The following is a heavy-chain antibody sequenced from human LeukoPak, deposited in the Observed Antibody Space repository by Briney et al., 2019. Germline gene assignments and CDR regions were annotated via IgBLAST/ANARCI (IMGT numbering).Heavy chain of an antibody. CDR2: ISSSSSYI. D-gene: IGHD2-8*01. CDR3: ARENCTNGVCYTVFDY. Sequence: GGSLRLSCAASGFTFSSYSMNRVRQAPGKGLEWVSSISSSSSYIYYADSVKGRFTISRDNAKNSLYLQMNSLRAEDTAVYYCARENCTNGVCYTVFDYWGQGTLVTVSS. V-gene: IGHV3-21*01. J-gene: IGHJ4*02. CDR1: GFTFSSYS.